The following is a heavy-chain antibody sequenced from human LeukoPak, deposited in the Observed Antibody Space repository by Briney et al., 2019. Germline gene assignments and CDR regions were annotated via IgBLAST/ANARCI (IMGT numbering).Heavy chain of an antibody. Sequence: PSETLSLTCTVSGGSISSSSYYWGWIRQPPGKGLEWIGSIYYSGSTYYNPSLKSRVTISVDTSKNQFSLKLSSVTAADTAVYYCARPIMITFGGVTPSESYGIDVWGQGTTVTVSS. V-gene: IGHV4-39*01. D-gene: IGHD3-16*01. CDR1: GGSISSSSYY. CDR3: ARPIMITFGGVTPSESYGIDV. J-gene: IGHJ6*02. CDR2: IYYSGST.